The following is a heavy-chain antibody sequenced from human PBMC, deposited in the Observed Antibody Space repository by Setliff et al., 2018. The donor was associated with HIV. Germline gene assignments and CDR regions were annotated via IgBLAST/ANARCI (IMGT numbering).Heavy chain of an antibody. CDR3: ARLSTTSRDFDS. V-gene: IGHV4-30-4*01. J-gene: IGHJ4*02. CDR2: VSYTGTT. Sequence: PSETLSLTCTASYATISTADYYWSWIRQPPGKGLEWIGFVSYTGTTHYNPSLKSRLTISIDTSENQFSLKLSSVTAADTAVYYRARLSTTSRDFDSWGQGTLVTVSS. D-gene: IGHD2-2*01. CDR1: YATISTADYY.